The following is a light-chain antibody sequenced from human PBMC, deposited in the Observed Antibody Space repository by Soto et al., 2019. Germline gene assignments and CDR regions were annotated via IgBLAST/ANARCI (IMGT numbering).Light chain of an antibody. J-gene: IGLJ2*01. CDR2: EVS. CDR1: SSDVSGYNY. V-gene: IGLV2-8*01. CDR3: SSYAGSKGV. Sequence: QSVLTQPPSASGSPGQSVTISCTGTSSDVSGYNYVSWYQQHPGKAPTLMIYEVSKRPSGVPDRFSGSKSGNTASLTVSGLQAEDEADYYCSSYAGSKGVFGGGTKVTVL.